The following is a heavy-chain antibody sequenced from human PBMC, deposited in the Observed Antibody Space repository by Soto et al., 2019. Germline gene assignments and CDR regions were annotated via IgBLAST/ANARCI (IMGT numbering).Heavy chain of an antibody. CDR2: ISSSGSYI. CDR3: ARESSEYSSSSATY. V-gene: IGHV3-21*01. J-gene: IGHJ4*02. D-gene: IGHD6-6*01. CDR1: GFTFSSYS. Sequence: GGSLRLSCAASGFTFSSYSMNWVRQAPGKGLEWVSSISSSGSYIYYADSVKGRFTISRDNAKNSLYLQMNSLRAEDTAVYYCARESSEYSSSSATYWGQGTLVTVSS.